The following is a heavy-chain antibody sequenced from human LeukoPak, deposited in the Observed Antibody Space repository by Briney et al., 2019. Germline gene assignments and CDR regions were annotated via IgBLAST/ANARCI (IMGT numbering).Heavy chain of an antibody. D-gene: IGHD2-21*02. V-gene: IGHV3-33*01. CDR3: ARDPSCGGDCYSEWYFDL. CDR1: GFTFSSYG. Sequence: PGGSLRLSCAASGFTFSSYGMHWVRQAPGKGLEWVAVIWYDGSNKYYADSVKGRFTISRDHSRNTLYLEMNSLRAEDTAIYYCARDPSCGGDCYSEWYFDLWGGGTLVTVSS. J-gene: IGHJ2*01. CDR2: IWYDGSNK.